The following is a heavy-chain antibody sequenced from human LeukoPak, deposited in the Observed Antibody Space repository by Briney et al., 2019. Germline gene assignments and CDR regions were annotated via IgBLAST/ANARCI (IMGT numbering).Heavy chain of an antibody. CDR1: GGTFSSYA. Sequence: SVKVSCKASGGTFSSYAISWVRQAPGQGVEWMGGIIPIFGTANYAQKFQGRVTITADKSTSTAYMELSSLRSEDTAVYYCARVNYDSSENWYFDLWGRGTLVTVSS. V-gene: IGHV1-69*06. CDR2: IIPIFGTA. J-gene: IGHJ2*01. D-gene: IGHD3-22*01. CDR3: ARVNYDSSENWYFDL.